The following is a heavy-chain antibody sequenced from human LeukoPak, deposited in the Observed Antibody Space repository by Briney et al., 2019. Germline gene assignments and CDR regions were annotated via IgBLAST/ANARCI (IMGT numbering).Heavy chain of an antibody. CDR2: MNPNSGNT. CDR3: ARGVSAGTSVSGY. D-gene: IGHD1-7*01. V-gene: IGHV1-8*01. Sequence: SVQVSCKASGYTFTGYDINWVRQATGQGLEWMGWMNPNSGNTGYAQKFQGRVTMTRDTSKTTAYMELTSLTSEDTAVYYCARGVSAGTSVSGYWGQGTLVTVSS. J-gene: IGHJ4*02. CDR1: GYTFTGYD.